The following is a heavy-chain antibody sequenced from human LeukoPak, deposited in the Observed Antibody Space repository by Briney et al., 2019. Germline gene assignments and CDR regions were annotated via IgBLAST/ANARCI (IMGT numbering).Heavy chain of an antibody. V-gene: IGHV4-59*01. Sequence: PSETLSLTCTVSGGSISSYYWSWIRQPPGKGLEWIGYIYYSGSTNYNPSLKSRVTISVDTSKNHFSLKLSSVTAADTAVYYCARVPYGDYVDYWGQGTLVTVSS. D-gene: IGHD4-17*01. CDR3: ARVPYGDYVDY. CDR2: IYYSGST. CDR1: GGSISSYY. J-gene: IGHJ4*02.